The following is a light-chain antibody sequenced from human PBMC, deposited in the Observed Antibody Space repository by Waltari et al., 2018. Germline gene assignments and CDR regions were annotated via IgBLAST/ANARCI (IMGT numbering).Light chain of an antibody. J-gene: IGKJ1*01. CDR2: AAS. V-gene: IGKV1-NL1*01. CDR3: QQYYSTPQT. CDR1: QGRRKS. Sequence: CSASQGRRKSLARYQQKPGKAPKLLLYAASRLESGVPSRFSGSGSGTDYTLAISSLQPEDFATYYCQQYYSTPQTFGQGTKVEIK.